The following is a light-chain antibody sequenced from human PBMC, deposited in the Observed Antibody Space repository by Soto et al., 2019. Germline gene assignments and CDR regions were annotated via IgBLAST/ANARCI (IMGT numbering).Light chain of an antibody. V-gene: IGKV3-11*01. J-gene: IGKJ5*01. Sequence: EIVLTQSPATLSLSPGERATLSCRASQSVSSNLAWYQQKPGQAPRLLIYGASNRATGIPARFSGSGSGTDFTLTISSLEPEDFAVYYCQQRSNWPPITFGQGTQLEIK. CDR2: GAS. CDR1: QSVSSN. CDR3: QQRSNWPPIT.